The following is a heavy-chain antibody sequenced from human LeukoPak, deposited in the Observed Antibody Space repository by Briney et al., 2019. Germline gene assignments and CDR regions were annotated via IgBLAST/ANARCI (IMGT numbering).Heavy chain of an antibody. CDR1: GFTFSSYG. V-gene: IGHV3-30*18. CDR2: ISYDGSNK. J-gene: IGHJ4*02. CDR3: AKDQGKVVVTAIGVHFDY. D-gene: IGHD2-21*02. Sequence: GGSLRLSCAASGFTFSSYGMHWVRQAPGKGLEWVAVISYDGSNKYYADSVKGRFTISRDNSKNTLYLQMNSLRAEDTAVYYCAKDQGKVVVTAIGVHFDYWGQGTLVTVSS.